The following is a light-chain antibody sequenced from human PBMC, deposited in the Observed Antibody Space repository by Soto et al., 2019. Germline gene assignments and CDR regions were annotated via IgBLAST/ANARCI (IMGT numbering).Light chain of an antibody. CDR2: DAS. CDR1: QSISSW. Sequence: DIQMTQSPSTLSASVGDRVTITCRASQSISSWLAWYQQKPGKAPKLLIYDASSLESGVPSRFSGSGSGTEFTLTISSLQPDDFATYYCQQYNSWTFGQGT. J-gene: IGKJ1*01. CDR3: QQYNSWT. V-gene: IGKV1-5*01.